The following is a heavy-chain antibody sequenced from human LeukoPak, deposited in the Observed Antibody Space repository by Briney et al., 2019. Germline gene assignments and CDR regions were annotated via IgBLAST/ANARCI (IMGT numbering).Heavy chain of an antibody. J-gene: IGHJ3*02. Sequence: GGSLRLSCAASGFTFSSYSMNWVRQAPGKGLEWVSSISSSGSYIFYADSAKGRFTISRDNSKNTLYLQLNSLRAEDTAIYYCAHHGGGTIRIAAFDIWGQGTMVTVSS. V-gene: IGHV3-21*04. D-gene: IGHD3-3*01. CDR3: AHHGGGTIRIAAFDI. CDR2: ISSSGSYI. CDR1: GFTFSSYS.